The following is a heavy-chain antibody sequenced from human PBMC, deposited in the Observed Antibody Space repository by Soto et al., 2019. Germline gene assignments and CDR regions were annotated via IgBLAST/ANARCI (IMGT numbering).Heavy chain of an antibody. CDR1: GFSLSTSGVG. CDR3: AYRQEYRGSWDSGWLDP. D-gene: IGHD5-12*01. Sequence: QITLRESGPTLVEPTQTLTLTCAFSGFSLSTSGVGVGWIRQPPGKALEWLAFIYWDDDKRYSPSLKTRLTIFKDTSKNELILIMTNMDPVDTATYYCAYRQEYRGSWDSGWLDPWGQGTLVTVSS. J-gene: IGHJ5*02. CDR2: IYWDDDK. V-gene: IGHV2-5*02.